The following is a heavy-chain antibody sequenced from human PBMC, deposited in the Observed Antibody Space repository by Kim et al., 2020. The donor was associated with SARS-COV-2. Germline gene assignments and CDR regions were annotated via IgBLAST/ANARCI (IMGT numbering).Heavy chain of an antibody. CDR3: ARTDVVPAAIRPYDY. J-gene: IGHJ4*02. D-gene: IGHD2-2*02. CDR2: ISSSSSTI. CDR1: GFTFSSYS. V-gene: IGHV3-48*02. Sequence: GGSLRLSCAASGFTFSSYSMNWVRQAPGKGLEWVSYISSSSSTIYYADSVKGRFTISRDNAKNSLYLQMNSLRDEDTAVYYCARTDVVPAAIRPYDYWGQGTLVTVSS.